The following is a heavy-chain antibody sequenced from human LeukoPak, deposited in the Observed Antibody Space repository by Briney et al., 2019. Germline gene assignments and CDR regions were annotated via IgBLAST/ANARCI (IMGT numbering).Heavy chain of an antibody. V-gene: IGHV3-53*01. J-gene: IGHJ4*02. CDR3: ARGRSYDFWSGYFDY. CDR2: IYSGGST. CDR1: GFTVSSNY. D-gene: IGHD3-3*01. Sequence: PGGSLRLSCVASGFTVSSNYMSWVRQAPGKGLEWVSVIYSGGSTYYADSVKGRFTISRDNSKNTLYLQMNSLRAEDTAVYYCARGRSYDFWSGYFDYWGQGTLVTVSS.